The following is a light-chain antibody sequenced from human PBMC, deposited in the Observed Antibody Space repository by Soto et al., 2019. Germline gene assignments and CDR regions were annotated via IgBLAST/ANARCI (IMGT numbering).Light chain of an antibody. CDR2: LNNDGSH. CDR3: QTWDTSIRVV. Sequence: QPVLTQSPSTSASLGASVKLTCTLSSGHTLYAIAWHQQQPEKGPRFLMKLNNDGSHTKGDGIPDRFSGSSSGAERYLTISSLQSEDEADYYCQTWDTSIRVVFGGGTKVTVL. V-gene: IGLV4-69*01. J-gene: IGLJ2*01. CDR1: SGHTLYA.